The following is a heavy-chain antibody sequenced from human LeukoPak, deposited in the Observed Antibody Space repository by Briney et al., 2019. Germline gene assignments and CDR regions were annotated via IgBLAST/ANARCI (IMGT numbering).Heavy chain of an antibody. CDR1: GYTFTGYY. Sequence: SVKVSCKASGYTFTGYYMHWVRQAPGQGLEWMGGIIPIFGTANYAQKFQGRVTITADESTSTAYMELSSLRSEDTAVYYCARAVRQQLINWFDPWGQGTLVTVSS. D-gene: IGHD6-13*01. V-gene: IGHV1-69*13. CDR2: IIPIFGTA. CDR3: ARAVRQQLINWFDP. J-gene: IGHJ5*02.